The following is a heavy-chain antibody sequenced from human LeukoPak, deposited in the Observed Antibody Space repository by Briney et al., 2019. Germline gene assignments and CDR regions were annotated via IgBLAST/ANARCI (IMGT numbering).Heavy chain of an antibody. J-gene: IGHJ4*02. CDR3: ARSKSPARPYYFDY. CDR1: GYTFTSYG. D-gene: IGHD6-6*01. CDR2: ISAYNGNT. Sequence: ASVKVSCKASGYTFTSYGISWVRQAPGQGLEWMGWISAYNGNTNYAQKLQGRVTMTTDTSTSTAYMELRSLRSDDTAVHYCARSKSPARPYYFDYWGQGTLVTVSS. V-gene: IGHV1-18*01.